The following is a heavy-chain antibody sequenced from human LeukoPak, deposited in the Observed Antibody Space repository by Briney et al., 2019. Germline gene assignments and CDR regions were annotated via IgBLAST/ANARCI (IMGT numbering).Heavy chain of an antibody. CDR2: IGSDGNNE. D-gene: IGHD1-26*01. CDR3: AKRMGPYSGSYPFDY. Sequence: GGSLRLSCAASGFTFNIYGMHWVRQAPGKGLEWGTFIGSDGNNEYYADSVKGRFTISRDNSKNTLYLQMNSLRAEDTAVYYCAKRMGPYSGSYPFDYWGQGTLVTVSS. V-gene: IGHV3-30*02. CDR1: GFTFNIYG. J-gene: IGHJ4*02.